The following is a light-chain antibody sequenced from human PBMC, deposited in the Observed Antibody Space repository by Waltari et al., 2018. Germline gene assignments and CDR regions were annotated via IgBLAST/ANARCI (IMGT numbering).Light chain of an antibody. CDR1: SSNIGSNT. J-gene: IGLJ2*01. V-gene: IGLV1-44*01. CDR3: AAWDVSLKGV. CDR2: SNH. Sequence: QSVLTQPPSASGTPGQRVTISCSGSSSNIGSNTVNWYQQLPGMAPKLITYSNHQRPSGVPDRFSGSKAGTSASLAISGLQSDDEADYYCAAWDVSLKGVFGGGTKVTVL.